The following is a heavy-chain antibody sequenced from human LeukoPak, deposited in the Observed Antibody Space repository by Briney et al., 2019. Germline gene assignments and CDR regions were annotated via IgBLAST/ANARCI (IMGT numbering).Heavy chain of an antibody. D-gene: IGHD2-15*01. CDR1: GFTFSSYG. Sequence: GGSLRLSCAASGFTFSSYGMHWVRQAPGKGLEWVAVISYDGSNKYYADSVKGRFTISRDNSKNTPYLQMNSLRAEDTAVYYCAKDLAYCSGGSCYSAYFDYWGQGTLVTVSS. V-gene: IGHV3-30*18. CDR2: ISYDGSNK. CDR3: AKDLAYCSGGSCYSAYFDY. J-gene: IGHJ4*02.